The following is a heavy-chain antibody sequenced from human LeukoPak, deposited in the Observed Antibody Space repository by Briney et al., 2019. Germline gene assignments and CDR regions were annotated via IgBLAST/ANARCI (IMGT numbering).Heavy chain of an antibody. D-gene: IGHD5-24*01. V-gene: IGHV3-33*08. CDR2: IWYDGGKK. CDR1: GFTFSRFG. Sequence: TGGSLRLSCAASGFTFSRFGMHWVRQAPGEGLEWVAVIWYDGGKKHYVDSVEGRFTISRDNSKNILYLEMSSLRAEDTAVYYCVRGSGGDGYKHWGDSWGQGTLVIVSS. CDR3: VRGSGGDGYKHWGDS. J-gene: IGHJ5*02.